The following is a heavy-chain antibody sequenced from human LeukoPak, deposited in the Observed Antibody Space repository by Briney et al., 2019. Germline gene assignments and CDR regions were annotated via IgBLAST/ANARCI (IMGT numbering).Heavy chain of an antibody. D-gene: IGHD5-12*01. CDR1: GFIFSSYG. Sequence: GGSLRLSCAASGFIFSSYGMHWDRQAPGKGLEWMAFIWYDGSEKHYAESVKGRFTISREKSKNTLYLQMNSLRTEDTAVYYCAKDRAGYSAYPGEGWGQGTLVTVSS. V-gene: IGHV3-30*02. CDR2: IWYDGSEK. CDR3: AKDRAGYSAYPGEG. J-gene: IGHJ4*02.